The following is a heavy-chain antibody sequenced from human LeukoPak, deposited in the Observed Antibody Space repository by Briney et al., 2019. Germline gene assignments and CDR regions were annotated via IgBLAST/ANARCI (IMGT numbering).Heavy chain of an antibody. J-gene: IGHJ5*02. Sequence: SETLSLTCAVYGGSFSGYYWSWIRQPPGKGLEWIGEINHSGSTNYNPSLKSRVTIDTSKNQFSLKLSSVTAADTAVYYCARGHARPYYDFWSCYLYNWFDPWGQGTLVTVSS. V-gene: IGHV4-34*01. D-gene: IGHD3-3*01. CDR1: GGSFSGYY. CDR3: ARGHARPYYDFWSCYLYNWFDP. CDR2: INHSGST.